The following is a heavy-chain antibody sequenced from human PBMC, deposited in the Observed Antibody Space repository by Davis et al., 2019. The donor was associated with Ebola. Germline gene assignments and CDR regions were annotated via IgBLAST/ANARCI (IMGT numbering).Heavy chain of an antibody. V-gene: IGHV4-4*02. J-gene: IGHJ6*02. CDR2: INHSGST. D-gene: IGHD3-10*01. Sequence: MPSETLSLTCAVSGGSISSSNWWSWVRQPPGKGLEWIGEINHSGSTNYNPSLKSRVTISVDTSKNQFSLKLSSVTAADTAVYYCARGGSGGYGMDVWGQGTTVTVSS. CDR3: ARGGSGGYGMDV. CDR1: GGSISSSNW.